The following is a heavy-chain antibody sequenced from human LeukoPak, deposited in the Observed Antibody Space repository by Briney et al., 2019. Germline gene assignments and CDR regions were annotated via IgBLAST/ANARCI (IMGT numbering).Heavy chain of an antibody. CDR3: ARDWFVDSGDDPFPFDY. J-gene: IGHJ4*02. D-gene: IGHD5-12*01. CDR2: LNCNSGGT. V-gene: IGHV1-2*02. CDR1: GYTFTGFY. Sequence: ASVKVSRKASGYTFTGFYIHWVRQAPGQGLEWMGWLNCNSGGTNYAQKFQGRVTMTRDTSISTAYLELNRLTSDDTAIYYCARDWFVDSGDDPFPFDYWGQGTLVSVPS.